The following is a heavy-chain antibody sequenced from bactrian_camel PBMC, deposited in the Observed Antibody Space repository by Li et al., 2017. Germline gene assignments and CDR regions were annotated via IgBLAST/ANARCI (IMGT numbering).Heavy chain of an antibody. V-gene: IGHV3-2*01. J-gene: IGHJ4*01. D-gene: IGHD2*01. CDR3: ARGVVGSTAVTGATRSCLSLTT. CDR1: GFTFDVNY. CDR2: ISSDGAIT. Sequence: QLVESGGGLVGPGGSLRLSCAASGFTFDVNYMSWVRQAPGKGLEWVSSISSDGAITYYADSMKGRFTISRDNAKNTVYLQMNSLKSEDTALYYCARGVVGSTAVTGATRSCLSLTTWARGPRSPSP.